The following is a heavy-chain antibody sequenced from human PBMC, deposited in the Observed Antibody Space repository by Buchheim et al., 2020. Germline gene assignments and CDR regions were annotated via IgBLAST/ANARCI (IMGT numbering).Heavy chain of an antibody. Sequence: QVQLVQSGAEVKKPGASVKVSCKASGYTFTGYYMHWVRQAPGQGLEWMGWINPNSGGTNYAQKFQGWVTMTRDTSISTASMELSRLRSDDTAVYYCARERYDSSGYYSYYYYGMDVWGQGTT. D-gene: IGHD3-22*01. CDR1: GYTFTGYY. J-gene: IGHJ6*02. CDR3: ARERYDSSGYYSYYYYGMDV. CDR2: INPNSGGT. V-gene: IGHV1-2*04.